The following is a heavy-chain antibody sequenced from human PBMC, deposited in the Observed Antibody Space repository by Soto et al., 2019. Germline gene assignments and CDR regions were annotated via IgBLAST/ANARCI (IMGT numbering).Heavy chain of an antibody. D-gene: IGHD3-22*01. V-gene: IGHV3-23*01. J-gene: IGHJ4*02. CDR2: ISAGGGTI. CDR1: GFTLSSYA. Sequence: PGGSLRLSCVASGFTLSSYAMSWVRQLPGKGLDWVSVISAGGGTIYYADSVKGRFTISRDNSKNTLYLQMNSLRADDTAVYYCAIDNRGTTYGNLDFWGQGTLVNVSS. CDR3: AIDNRGTTYGNLDF.